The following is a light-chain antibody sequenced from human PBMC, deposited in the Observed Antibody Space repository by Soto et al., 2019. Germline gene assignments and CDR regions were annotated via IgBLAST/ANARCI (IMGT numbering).Light chain of an antibody. V-gene: IGKV1-5*01. CDR1: QSVFIW. CDR2: DAS. CDR3: HQYQSYSPS. Sequence: DIQLTQSPSIVSASLGDRVTISCRASQSVFIWLAWYQQKRGKAPKLLINDASALGSGVPPRFSSGGFETEVTLSIVRLQSDDFAVYYCHQYQSYSPSFGQGTELEI. J-gene: IGKJ2*03.